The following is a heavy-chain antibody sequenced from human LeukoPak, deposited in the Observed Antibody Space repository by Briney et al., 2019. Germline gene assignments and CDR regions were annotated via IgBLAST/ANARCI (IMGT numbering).Heavy chain of an antibody. J-gene: IGHJ3*02. D-gene: IGHD1-26*01. CDR2: IYYSGST. Sequence: SETLSLTCTVSGASISSYYWSWIRQPPGKGLEWIGYIYYSGSTNYNPSLKSRVTISVDKSKNQFSLKLSSVTAADTAVYYCARVGATSPGAFDIWGQGTMVTVSS. CDR1: GASISSYY. V-gene: IGHV4-59*12. CDR3: ARVGATSPGAFDI.